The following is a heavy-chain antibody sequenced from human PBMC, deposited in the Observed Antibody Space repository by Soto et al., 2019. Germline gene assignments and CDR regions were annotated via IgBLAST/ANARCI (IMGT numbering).Heavy chain of an antibody. Sequence: QVQLQQWGAGLLKPSETLSLNCAVYGGSFSGYCWSWIRQPPGKGLEWLGEINDSGGTNYNPSLKSQVSISVDTSKNQFSLHLSSVTAADTAVYHCARGRKAYSSSWYVDWGQGTLVTVSS. J-gene: IGHJ4*02. CDR2: INDSGGT. CDR3: ARGRKAYSSSWYVD. D-gene: IGHD6-13*01. CDR1: GGSFSGYC. V-gene: IGHV4-34*01.